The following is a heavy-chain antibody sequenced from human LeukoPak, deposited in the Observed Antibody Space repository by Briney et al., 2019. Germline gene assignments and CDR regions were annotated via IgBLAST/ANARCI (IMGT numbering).Heavy chain of an antibody. J-gene: IGHJ6*03. D-gene: IGHD3-22*01. CDR2: IFYSGST. Sequence: PSETLSLTCTVSGGSISTSNYYWGWIRQPPGKGLEWIGNIFYSGSTYYSPSLRSRVTMSVDTSKNQFSLKLNSVTAADTAMYYCARGDHYNSLYYYYYMDVWGKGTTVTISS. CDR3: ARGDHYNSLYYYYYMDV. V-gene: IGHV4-39*07. CDR1: GGSISTSNYY.